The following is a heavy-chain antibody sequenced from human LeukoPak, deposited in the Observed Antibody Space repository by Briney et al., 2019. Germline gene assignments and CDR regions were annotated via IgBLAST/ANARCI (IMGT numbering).Heavy chain of an antibody. Sequence: GGSLRHSCAASGFTFSGSAMHWVRQASGKGLEWVGRIRSKANSYATAYAASMKGRFTISRDDSKNTAYLQMNSLKTEDTAVYYCTRPRWGYYDSSGYNDAFDIWGQGTMVTVSS. D-gene: IGHD3-22*01. V-gene: IGHV3-73*01. CDR2: IRSKANSYAT. CDR1: GFTFSGSA. J-gene: IGHJ3*02. CDR3: TRPRWGYYDSSGYNDAFDI.